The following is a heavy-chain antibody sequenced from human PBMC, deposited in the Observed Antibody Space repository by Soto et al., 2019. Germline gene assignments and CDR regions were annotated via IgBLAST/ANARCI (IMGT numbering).Heavy chain of an antibody. J-gene: IGHJ6*02. D-gene: IGHD3-10*01. CDR2: INPNSGGR. Sequence: ASVKVSCKASGHTFTGYYMHWVRQAPGQGLEWMGWINPNSGGRNYAQKFQGRVTMTRDTCISTAYMELSRLRSDDTAVYYCARGFEPAYGTGYGMDVWGQGTTVTVSS. CDR3: ARGFEPAYGTGYGMDV. V-gene: IGHV1-2*02. CDR1: GHTFTGYY.